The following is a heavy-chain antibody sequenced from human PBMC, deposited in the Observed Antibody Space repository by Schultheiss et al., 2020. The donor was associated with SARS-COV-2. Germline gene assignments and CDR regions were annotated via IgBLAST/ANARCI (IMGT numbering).Heavy chain of an antibody. V-gene: IGHV2-5*02. D-gene: IGHD2-15*01. J-gene: IGHJ5*02. CDR1: GFSLSTSGVG. CDR3: AHVRLGYCSGGSCFVWFDP. CDR2: IYWDDDK. Sequence: SGPTLVKPTQTLTLTCTFSGFSLSTSGVGVGWIRQPPGKALEWLALIYWDDDKRYSPSLKSRLTITKDTSKNQVVLTMTNMDPVDTATYYCAHVRLGYCSGGSCFVWFDPWGQGTLVTVSS.